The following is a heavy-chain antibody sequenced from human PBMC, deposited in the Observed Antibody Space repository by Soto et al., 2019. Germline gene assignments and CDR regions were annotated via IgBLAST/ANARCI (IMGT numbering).Heavy chain of an antibody. D-gene: IGHD6-13*01. CDR3: AREIIAAAGLNWFDP. Sequence: SETLSLTCTVSGGSISSSNYYWGWIRQPPGKGLEWIGSIFYSGSTYYNPSLKSRVTISVDTSKNQFSLKLSSVTAADTAVYYCAREIIAAAGLNWFDPWGQGTLVTVSS. CDR1: GGSISSSNYY. V-gene: IGHV4-39*02. CDR2: IFYSGST. J-gene: IGHJ5*02.